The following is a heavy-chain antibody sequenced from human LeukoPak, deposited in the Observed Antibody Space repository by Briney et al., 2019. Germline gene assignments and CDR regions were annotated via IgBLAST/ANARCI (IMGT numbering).Heavy chain of an antibody. CDR2: ISSSSSYI. J-gene: IGHJ6*02. CDR3: ARGYCSSTSCRILGYHYGMDV. V-gene: IGHV3-21*01. CDR1: GFTFSSYS. Sequence: GGSLRLSCAASGFTFSSYSMNWVRQAPGKGLEWVSSISSSSSYIYYADSVKGRFTISRDNAKNSLYLQMNSLRAEDTAVYYCARGYCSSTSCRILGYHYGMDVWGQGTTVTVSS. D-gene: IGHD2-2*01.